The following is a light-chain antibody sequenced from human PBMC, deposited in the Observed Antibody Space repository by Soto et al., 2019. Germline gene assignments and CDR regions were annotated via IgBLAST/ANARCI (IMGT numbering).Light chain of an antibody. V-gene: IGKV1-5*03. CDR3: QQYTSDPT. Sequence: DIQMTQSPSTLSASVGDRVTITCRASQSISSWLAWYQQKPGKAPKLLIYKASSLESGVPSRFSGSGSGTEFTLTISSLQPDDFATYYCQQYTSDPTFGQGTKVEIK. CDR2: KAS. J-gene: IGKJ1*01. CDR1: QSISSW.